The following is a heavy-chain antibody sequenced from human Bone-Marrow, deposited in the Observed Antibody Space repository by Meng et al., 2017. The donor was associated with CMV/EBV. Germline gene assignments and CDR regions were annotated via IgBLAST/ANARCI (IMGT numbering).Heavy chain of an antibody. V-gene: IGHV3-33*06. CDR1: GFTFSSYG. CDR3: AKGEQGYDFWSGYTPLYGY. Sequence: GESLKISCAASGFTFSSYGMHWVRQAPGKGLEWVAVIWYDGSNKYYADSVKGRFTISRDNSKNTLYLQMNSLRAEDTAVYYCAKGEQGYDFWSGYTPLYGYWGQGTLVTVSS. D-gene: IGHD3-3*01. J-gene: IGHJ4*02. CDR2: IWYDGSNK.